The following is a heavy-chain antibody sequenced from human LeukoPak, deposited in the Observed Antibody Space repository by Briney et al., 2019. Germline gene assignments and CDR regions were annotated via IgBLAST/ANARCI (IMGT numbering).Heavy chain of an antibody. V-gene: IGHV1-24*01. J-gene: IGHJ6*04. Sequence: ASVNVSCKVSGYTLTELSMHWVRQAPGKGLEWMGGFDPEDGETIYAQKFQGRVTMTEDTSTDTAYMELSSLRSEDTAVYYCATGPDPYYYGSGSYLSGMDVWGKGTTVTVSS. CDR1: GYTLTELS. D-gene: IGHD3-10*01. CDR2: FDPEDGET. CDR3: ATGPDPYYYGSGSYLSGMDV.